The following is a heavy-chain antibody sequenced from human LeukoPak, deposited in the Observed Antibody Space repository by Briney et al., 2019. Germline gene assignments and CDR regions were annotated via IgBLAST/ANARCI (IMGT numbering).Heavy chain of an antibody. CDR1: GASINSHY. Sequence: SETLSPTCTVSGASINSHYWSWIRQPPGKGLEWIAYIYYSGSTSYNPSFKSRVTMSVDTSKNQFSLRLKSVTAADTAVYYCARVTLSLGPFDYWGQGTLVTVCS. J-gene: IGHJ4*02. D-gene: IGHD2/OR15-2a*01. CDR3: ARVTLSLGPFDY. V-gene: IGHV4-59*11. CDR2: IYYSGST.